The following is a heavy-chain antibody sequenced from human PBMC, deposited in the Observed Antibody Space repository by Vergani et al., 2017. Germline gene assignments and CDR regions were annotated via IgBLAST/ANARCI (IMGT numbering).Heavy chain of an antibody. D-gene: IGHD6-19*01. CDR2: IHYSENT. V-gene: IGHV4-59*11. J-gene: IGHJ5*02. CDR3: ASDTHSGQRADR. Sequence: QVQLQESGPGLVKSSETLSLTCSVSFDSIRNLYFNWIRQPPGNGLEWIGSIHYSENTNSNPTLKTRVTISVDTSKNQFSLTVTSVTAADTAVYYCASDTHSGQRADRWGQGILVTVTS. CDR1: FDSIRNLY.